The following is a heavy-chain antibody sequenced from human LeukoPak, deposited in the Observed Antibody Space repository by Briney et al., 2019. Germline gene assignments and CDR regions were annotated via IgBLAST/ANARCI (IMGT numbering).Heavy chain of an antibody. J-gene: IGHJ4*02. CDR1: GFTFSSYW. V-gene: IGHV3-74*01. D-gene: IGHD3-9*01. CDR2: INSDGSST. CDR3: ARAGRGLRYFDWLTYDY. Sequence: GGSLRLSCAASGFTFSSYWMHWVRQAPGKGLMWVSRINSDGSSTNYADSVEGRFTISRDNAKNTLYLQMNSLRAEDTAVYYCARAGRGLRYFDWLTYDYWGQGTLVTVSS.